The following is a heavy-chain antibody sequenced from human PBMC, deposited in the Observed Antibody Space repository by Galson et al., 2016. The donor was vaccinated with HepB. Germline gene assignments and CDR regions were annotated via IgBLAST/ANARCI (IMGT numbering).Heavy chain of an antibody. CDR2: IGGSGVST. J-gene: IGHJ4*02. CDR3: ARDYSSSGWYSEYYFDY. V-gene: IGHV3-23*01. Sequence: SLRLSCAASGFTFSHYSMTWVRQAPGKGLEWVSSIGGSGVSTYYADSVKGRFTISRDDSKNTLYLQMDSLRAEDTAVNYCARDYSSSGWYSEYYFDYWGQGTLVTVSS. D-gene: IGHD6-19*01. CDR1: GFTFSHYS.